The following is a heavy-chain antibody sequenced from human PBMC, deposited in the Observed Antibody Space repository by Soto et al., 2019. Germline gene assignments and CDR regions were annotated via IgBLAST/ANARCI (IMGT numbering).Heavy chain of an antibody. Sequence: QVQLVESGGGVVQPGRSLRLACATSGFVFNNYGMHWVRQAPGKGLEWVAVLWSDGTTKHYADSVKGRFTISRDYSKNTLFLQMNSLRVEDTALHYCARVGGTFAHDFDNWGQGTLVTVSS. J-gene: IGHJ4*02. CDR3: ARVGGTFAHDFDN. V-gene: IGHV3-33*01. CDR2: LWSDGTTK. D-gene: IGHD1-26*01. CDR1: GFVFNNYG.